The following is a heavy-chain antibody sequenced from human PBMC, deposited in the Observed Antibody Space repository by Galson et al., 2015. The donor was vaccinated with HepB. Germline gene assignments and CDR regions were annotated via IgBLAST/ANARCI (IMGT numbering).Heavy chain of an antibody. D-gene: IGHD2-15*01. CDR3: ARGGYVVMVGATENNWFDP. V-gene: IGHV1-18*01. J-gene: IGHJ5*02. Sequence: SVKVSCKASGYTFSSYSITWVRQAPGQGLEWMGKTSAYNGYTNYAQKFQGRVTMTTDASTSTAYMEVRSLRSDDTAVYYCARGGYVVMVGATENNWFDPWGQGTLVTVFS. CDR1: GYTFSSYS. CDR2: TSAYNGYT.